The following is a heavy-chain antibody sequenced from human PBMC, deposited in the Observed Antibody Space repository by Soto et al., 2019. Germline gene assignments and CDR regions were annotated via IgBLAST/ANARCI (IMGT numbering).Heavy chain of an antibody. CDR1: GFTFSSYA. Sequence: PGGSLRLSCAASGFTFSSYAMGWVRQAPGKGLEWVSAISGSGGSTYYAESVKGRFTISRDNSKNTLYLQMNNLRAEDTAVYYCAKSALWFGELYYFDYWGQGTLVTSPQ. CDR3: AKSALWFGELYYFDY. V-gene: IGHV3-23*01. J-gene: IGHJ4*02. CDR2: ISGSGGST. D-gene: IGHD3-10*01.